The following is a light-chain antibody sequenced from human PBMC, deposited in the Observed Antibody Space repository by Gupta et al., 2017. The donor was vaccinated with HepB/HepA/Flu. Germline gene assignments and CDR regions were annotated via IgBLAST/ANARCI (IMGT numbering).Light chain of an antibody. CDR1: QSVLYSSNNENY. J-gene: IGKJ3*01. Sequence: DTVMPQSKDSLAVSLGERATINCKSSQSVLYSSNNENYLAWYQQKPGQPPKLLIYWASTRESGVPDRFIGSGSGTDFTLTISSLQAEDVAVYYCQQYYSTPLTFGPGTKVDIK. V-gene: IGKV4-1*01. CDR2: WAS. CDR3: QQYYSTPLT.